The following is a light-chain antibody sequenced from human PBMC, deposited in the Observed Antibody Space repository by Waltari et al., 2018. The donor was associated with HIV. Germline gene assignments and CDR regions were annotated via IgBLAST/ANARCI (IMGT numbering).Light chain of an antibody. CDR3: QQTYTIPPT. CDR1: QSVLYSSKNKNY. Sequence: DIVMTQSPDSLAVSLGERATINCKSSQSVLYSSKNKNYLAWYQQKPGQPPKLLIYWASTRESGVPDRFSGSGSGTDFTLTISSLQAEDVAVYYCQQTYTIPPTFGGGTKVEIK. CDR2: WAS. J-gene: IGKJ4*01. V-gene: IGKV4-1*01.